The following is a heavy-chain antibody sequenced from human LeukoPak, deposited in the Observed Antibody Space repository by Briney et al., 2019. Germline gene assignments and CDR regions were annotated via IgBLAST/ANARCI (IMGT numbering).Heavy chain of an antibody. D-gene: IGHD3-10*01. CDR2: ISDTDATI. CDR3: AKGTPLLWFGELLNYFDY. CDR1: GFTFSSYS. V-gene: IGHV3-48*01. Sequence: PGGSLRLSCAASGFTFSSYSMNWVRQAPGKGLEWLSYISDTDATIYYADSVKGRFTISRDNAKNSLYLQMNSLRADDTAVYYCAKGTPLLWFGELLNYFDYWGQGTLVTVSS. J-gene: IGHJ4*02.